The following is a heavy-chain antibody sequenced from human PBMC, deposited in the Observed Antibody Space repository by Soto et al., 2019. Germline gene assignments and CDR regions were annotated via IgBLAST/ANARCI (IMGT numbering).Heavy chain of an antibody. Sequence: QGQLVQSGAEVKKPGASVKVSCKASGYTFTSYGISWVRQAPGQGLEWMGWISAYNGNTNYAQKLQGRVTMTTDTSTSTAYMEVRSLRSDDTTVYYCARDRFDVGATNWFDPWGQGTLVTVSS. CDR2: ISAYNGNT. D-gene: IGHD1-26*01. CDR1: GYTFTSYG. V-gene: IGHV1-18*01. J-gene: IGHJ5*02. CDR3: ARDRFDVGATNWFDP.